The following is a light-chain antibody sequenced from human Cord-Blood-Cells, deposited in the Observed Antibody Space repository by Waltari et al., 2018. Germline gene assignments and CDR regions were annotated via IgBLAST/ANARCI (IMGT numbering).Light chain of an antibody. CDR2: DVR. CDR1: SSDVGGYNY. V-gene: IGLV2-14*03. Sequence: QSALTQPASVSGSPGQSFTISCTGTSSDVGGYNYVSWYQQHPGKAPKLMIYDVRNRPSGVSNRFSGSKSGNTASLTISGLQAEDEADYYCSSYTSSSTWVFGGGTKLTVL. J-gene: IGLJ3*02. CDR3: SSYTSSSTWV.